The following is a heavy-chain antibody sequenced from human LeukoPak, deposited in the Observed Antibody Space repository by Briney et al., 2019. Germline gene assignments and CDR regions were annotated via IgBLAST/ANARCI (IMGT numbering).Heavy chain of an antibody. J-gene: IGHJ4*02. CDR3: AREDTAMVNGLDC. D-gene: IGHD5-18*01. CDR2: IYYSGST. Sequence: SETLSLTCTVSGGSISSYYWSWIRQPPGKGLEWIGYIYYSGSTNYNPSLKSRVTISVDTSKNQFSLKLSSVTAADTAVYYCAREDTAMVNGLDCWGQGTLVTVSS. CDR1: GGSISSYY. V-gene: IGHV4-59*01.